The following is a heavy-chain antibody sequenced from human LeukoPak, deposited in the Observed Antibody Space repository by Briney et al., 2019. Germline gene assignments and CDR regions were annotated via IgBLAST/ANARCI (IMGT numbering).Heavy chain of an antibody. D-gene: IGHD3-22*01. CDR2: IWYDGSNK. Sequence: GGSLRLSCAASGFTFSSYGMHWVRQAPGKGLEWVAVIWYDGSNKYYADSVKGRFTISRDNSKNTLYLQVNSLRAEDTAVYYCAKERDYDSSGYSGRGNYFDYWGQGTLVTVSS. V-gene: IGHV3-33*06. CDR3: AKERDYDSSGYSGRGNYFDY. J-gene: IGHJ4*02. CDR1: GFTFSSYG.